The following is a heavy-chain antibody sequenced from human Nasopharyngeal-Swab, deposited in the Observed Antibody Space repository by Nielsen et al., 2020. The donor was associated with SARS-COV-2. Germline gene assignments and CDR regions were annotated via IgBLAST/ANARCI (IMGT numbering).Heavy chain of an antibody. CDR2: TSWNSGSV. CDR1: GFTFDDYA. Sequence: GGSLRLSCAASGFTFDDYAMHWVRQAPGKGLEWVSGTSWNSGSVGYADSVKGRFTISRDNAKNSLYLQMNSLRAEDTAIYYCAKRVAGKYYYMDVWGKGTTVTVSS. CDR3: AKRVAGKYYYMDV. J-gene: IGHJ6*03. D-gene: IGHD3-10*01. V-gene: IGHV3-9*01.